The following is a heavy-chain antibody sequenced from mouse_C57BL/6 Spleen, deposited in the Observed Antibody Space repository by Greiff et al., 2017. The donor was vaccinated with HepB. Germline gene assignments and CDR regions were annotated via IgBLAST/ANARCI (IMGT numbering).Heavy chain of an antibody. V-gene: IGHV1-69*01. CDR1: GYTFTSYW. Sequence: QVQLQQPGAELVMPGASVKLSCKASGYTFTSYWMHWVKQRPGQGLEWIGEIDPSYSYTNYNQKFKGKSTLTVDKSSSTAYMQLSSLTSEDSAVYYFARWNDYVSSSSWFAYWGQVTLVTVSA. J-gene: IGHJ3*01. CDR2: IDPSYSYT. CDR3: ARWNDYVSSSSWFAY. D-gene: IGHD1-1*01.